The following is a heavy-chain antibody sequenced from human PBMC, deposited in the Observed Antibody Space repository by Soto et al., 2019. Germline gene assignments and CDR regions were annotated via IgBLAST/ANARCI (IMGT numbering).Heavy chain of an antibody. D-gene: IGHD1-26*01. Sequence: GGSLRLSCATSGFGFSNYAMSWVRQAPGKGLEWVSGVSDSGGSTYYADAVKGRFTISRDNSKNTLYLQMNSLRAEDTAVYYCAKGSATQSSYYDYWGHGTLVTVSS. CDR1: GFGFSNYA. CDR2: VSDSGGST. J-gene: IGHJ4*01. V-gene: IGHV3-23*01. CDR3: AKGSATQSSYYDY.